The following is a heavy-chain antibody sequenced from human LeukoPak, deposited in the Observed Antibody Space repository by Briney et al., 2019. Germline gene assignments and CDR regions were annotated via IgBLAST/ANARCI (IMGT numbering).Heavy chain of an antibody. D-gene: IGHD6-19*01. CDR3: ARDRSAWSYSFDY. V-gene: IGHV1-46*01. CDR2: IDPNGRT. J-gene: IGHJ4*02. Sequence: AASVKVSCKTSGYIFTSHKIHWVRQAPGHGLEWMAIIDPNGRTTYAQKVQDRVTLTRGTSTRTFYMELSSLRSEDTAVYYCARDRSAWSYSFDYWGQGTLVTVSS. CDR1: GYIFTSHK.